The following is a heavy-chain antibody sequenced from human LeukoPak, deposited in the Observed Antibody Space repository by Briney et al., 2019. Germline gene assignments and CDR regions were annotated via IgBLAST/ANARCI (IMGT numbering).Heavy chain of an antibody. V-gene: IGHV3-48*04. CDR3: ARDEAAYNYYYYMDV. Sequence: GGSLRLSCAASGFTFSSHNMNWVRQAPGKGLEGVSYISSSSGIIYYADSVKGRFTISRDNAKRSLYLQMNSLRAEDTAVYYCARDEAAYNYYYYMDVWGKGTTVTVS. CDR2: ISSSSGII. J-gene: IGHJ6*03. CDR1: GFTFSSHN.